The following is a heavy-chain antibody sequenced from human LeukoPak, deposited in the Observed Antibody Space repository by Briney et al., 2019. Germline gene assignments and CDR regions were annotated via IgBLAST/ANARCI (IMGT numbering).Heavy chain of an antibody. CDR3: ARDRRFPDDVFDI. D-gene: IGHD2-21*01. Sequence: GGSLRLSCAASGFTVSSNYMSWVRQAPGKGLEWVSVIYSGGSTYYADSVKGRFTISRDNSKNTLYLQMNSLRAEDTAVYYCARDRRFPDDVFDIWGQGTMVTVSS. J-gene: IGHJ3*02. CDR1: GFTVSSNY. CDR2: IYSGGST. V-gene: IGHV3-66*01.